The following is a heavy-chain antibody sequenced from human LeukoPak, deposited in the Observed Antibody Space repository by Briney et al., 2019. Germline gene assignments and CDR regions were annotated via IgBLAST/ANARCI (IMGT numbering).Heavy chain of an antibody. V-gene: IGHV4-4*07. CDR3: TTDRNDYLDY. CDR2: IYTSGNT. CDR1: GGSISSYY. J-gene: IGHJ4*02. Sequence: SETLSLTCTVSGGSISSYYWSWIRQPAGKGLEWIGRIYTSGNTNYNPSLKSRVTMSVDTSKNQFSLRLRSVTAADTAVYYCTTDRNDYLDYWGQGTLVTVSS.